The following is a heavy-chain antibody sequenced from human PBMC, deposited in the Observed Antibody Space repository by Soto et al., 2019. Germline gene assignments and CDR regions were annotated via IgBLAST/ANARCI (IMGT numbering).Heavy chain of an antibody. V-gene: IGHV3-30-3*01. J-gene: IGHJ6*02. CDR1: GFTFNLFT. CDR3: ARGTMAV. Sequence: QVQLVESGGGVVQPGRSLRLSCAASGFTFNLFTFHWVRQAPGRGLEWVAVVSHVDDNKYYADSVRGRLTISRDNSKTLLYLQMTRLRADDTALYSCARGTMAVWGPGTTVTVSS. CDR2: VSHVDDNK.